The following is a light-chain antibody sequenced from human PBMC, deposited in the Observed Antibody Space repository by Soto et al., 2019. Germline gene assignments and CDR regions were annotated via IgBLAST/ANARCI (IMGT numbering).Light chain of an antibody. CDR1: SSNIGTNY. CDR3: GTWDSDLSAEV. J-gene: IGLJ3*02. V-gene: IGLV1-51*01. CDR2: DNS. Sequence: QSVLTQPPSVSAAPGQKVTISCSGSSSNIGTNYVSWYQQLPGRAPKLVIFDNSKRPLGIPDRFSGSKSGSSATLGVTGLQTGDEADYYCGTWDSDLSAEVFGGGTKLTVL.